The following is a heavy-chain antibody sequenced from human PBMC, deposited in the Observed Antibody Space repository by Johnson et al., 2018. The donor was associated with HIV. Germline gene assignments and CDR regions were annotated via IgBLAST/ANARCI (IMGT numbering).Heavy chain of an antibody. CDR2: IGTAGDT. CDR1: GFTFDDYA. Sequence: VQLVESGGGLVQPGRSLRLSCAASGFTFDDYAMHWVRQAPGKGLEWVSGIGTAGDTYYPGSVKGRFTISRENSKNSLYLQMNSMRAEDTAVYYCGRESTGAGTAFDIWGQGTMVTVSS. J-gene: IGHJ3*02. D-gene: IGHD2-8*02. V-gene: IGHV3-13*01. CDR3: GRESTGAGTAFDI.